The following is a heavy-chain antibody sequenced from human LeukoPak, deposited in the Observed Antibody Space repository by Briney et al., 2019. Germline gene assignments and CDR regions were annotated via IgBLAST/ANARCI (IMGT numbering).Heavy chain of an antibody. Sequence: ASVKVSCKAFGYGFTSYYIHWVRQAPVQGLECMGIINPSVGGTTYARKFQGRVTMTRDTSTSTVYMELSSLRSEDTAVYYCARHGSGRYYPAEGRVDYWGQGTLVTVSS. V-gene: IGHV1-46*03. CDR3: ARHGSGRYYPAEGRVDY. CDR2: INPSVGGT. CDR1: GYGFTSYY. J-gene: IGHJ4*02. D-gene: IGHD3-10*01.